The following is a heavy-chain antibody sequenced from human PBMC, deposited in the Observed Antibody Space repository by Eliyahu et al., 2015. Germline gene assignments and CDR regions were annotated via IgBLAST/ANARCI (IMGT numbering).Heavy chain of an antibody. CDR1: GFTFSXXG. Sequence: QVQLVESGGGVVQPGRSQRLSCXASGFTFSXXGXHXVRQAPGKGLEWVAVISYDGSNKYYADSVKGRFTISRDNSKNTLYLQMNSLRAEDTAVYYCAKETDIGVVGFWAYNYYGMDVWGQGTTVTVS. D-gene: IGHD5-12*01. J-gene: IGHJ6*02. CDR3: AKETDIGVVGFWAYNYYGMDV. V-gene: IGHV3-30*18. CDR2: ISYDGSNK.